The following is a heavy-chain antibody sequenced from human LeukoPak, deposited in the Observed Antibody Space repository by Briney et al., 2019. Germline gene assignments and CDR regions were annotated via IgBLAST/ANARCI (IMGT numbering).Heavy chain of an antibody. J-gene: IGHJ4*02. CDR2: ISSYNGNT. CDR3: ATDLYYDSSGYEFDY. D-gene: IGHD3-22*01. Sequence: ASVKVSCKASGYTFTSYGISWVRQAPGQGLEWMGWISSYNGNTNYAQKFQGRVTMTEDTSTDTAYMELSSLRSEDTAVYYCATDLYYDSSGYEFDYWGQGTLVTVSS. CDR1: GYTFTSYG. V-gene: IGHV1-18*01.